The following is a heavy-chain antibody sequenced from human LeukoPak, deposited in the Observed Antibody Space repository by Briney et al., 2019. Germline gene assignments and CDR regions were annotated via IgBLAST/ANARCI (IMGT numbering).Heavy chain of an antibody. V-gene: IGHV6-1*01. CDR2: TYYSSKWYN. D-gene: IGHD5-18*01. CDR1: GDSVSSNSAA. J-gene: IGHJ4*02. Sequence: SQTLSLTCAISGDSVSSNSAAWNWVRQSPSRGLEWLGSTYYSSKWYNDYAVSVKSRITINPDTSKNQFSLQPNSVTPEDTAVYYCVRVPRYSYGYFDYWGQGTLVTVSS. CDR3: VRVPRYSYGYFDY.